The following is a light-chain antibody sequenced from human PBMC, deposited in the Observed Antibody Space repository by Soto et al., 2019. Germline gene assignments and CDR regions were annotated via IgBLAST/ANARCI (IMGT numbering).Light chain of an antibody. Sequence: IQLTQTPSSLSASVGDRVTITCRASQGISSFLAWYQQKPGKAPKLLIYAASSLQSGVPSRFSGSGFGTDFTLTISRLEPEDSAVYYCQQYSRAPITFGQGTRLENK. V-gene: IGKV1-9*01. J-gene: IGKJ5*01. CDR3: QQYSRAPIT. CDR1: QGISSF. CDR2: AAS.